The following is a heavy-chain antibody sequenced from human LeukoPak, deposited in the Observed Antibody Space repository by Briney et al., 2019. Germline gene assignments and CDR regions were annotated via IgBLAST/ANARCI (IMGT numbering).Heavy chain of an antibody. V-gene: IGHV4-59*08. CDR2: IDYSGST. J-gene: IGHJ4*02. CDR1: GGSISSYY. CDR3: ARHGGSWTFDS. Sequence: SETLSLTCTDSGGSISSYYWSWIRQPPGKGLEWFGYIDYSGSTNYNPSLKSRVTISVDTSKNQSFLKLTSVTAADTAVYYCARHGGSWTFDSWGQGTLVTVSS. D-gene: IGHD3/OR15-3a*01.